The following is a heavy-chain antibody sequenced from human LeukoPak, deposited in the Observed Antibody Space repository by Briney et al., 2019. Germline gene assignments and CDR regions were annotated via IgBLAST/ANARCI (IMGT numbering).Heavy chain of an antibody. CDR3: ARGIQLWPY. CDR1: GGSFSGYY. CDR2: INHSGST. D-gene: IGHD5-18*01. J-gene: IGHJ4*02. V-gene: IGHV4-34*01. Sequence: SETLSLTCAVYGGSFSGYYWSWIRQPPGKGLEWIGEINHSGSTNYNPSLKSRVTIPVDTSKNQFSLKLSSVTAADTAVYYCARGIQLWPYWGQGTLVTVSS.